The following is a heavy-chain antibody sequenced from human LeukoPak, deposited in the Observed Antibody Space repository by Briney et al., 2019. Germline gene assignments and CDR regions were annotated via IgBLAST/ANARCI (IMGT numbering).Heavy chain of an antibody. D-gene: IGHD4/OR15-4a*01. CDR2: VSGSGVST. CDR3: AKDPHNRVLATNYSDN. Sequence: PGGSLTLLSAVSGYKYSSYKMTWVRQAPGKGLEWVSAVSGSGVSTFYADSVKGRFTISRDNSKNTLYLQMNSLRVEETAVYYCAKDPHNRVLATNYSDNSGQGTLVTVSS. V-gene: IGHV3-23*01. CDR1: GYKYSSYK. J-gene: IGHJ4*01.